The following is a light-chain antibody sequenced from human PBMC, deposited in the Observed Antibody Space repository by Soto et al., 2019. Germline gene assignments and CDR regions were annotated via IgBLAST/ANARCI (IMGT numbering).Light chain of an antibody. V-gene: IGKV1-12*01. Sequence: DIQMTQSPSSVSASVGDRVTITCRASQGISSLLAWYQQKPGKAPNLLIHTASSLQSGVTSRFSCSRSGTDFTLTISSLQPEDFANYFCQQANSFPLSFGGGTKVEIK. CDR1: QGISSL. CDR2: TAS. CDR3: QQANSFPLS. J-gene: IGKJ4*01.